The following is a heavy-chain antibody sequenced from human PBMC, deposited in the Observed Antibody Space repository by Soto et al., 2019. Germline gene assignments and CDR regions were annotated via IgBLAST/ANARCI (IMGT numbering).Heavy chain of an antibody. CDR1: GFTLSSYA. J-gene: IGHJ5*02. V-gene: IGHV3-23*01. CDR2: ISGSGGST. Sequence: PGGSLRLSCAASGFTLSSYAMSWVRQAPGKGLEWVSAISGSGGSTYYADSVKGRFTISRDNSKNTLYLQMNSLRAEDTAVYYCAKGHSRIAVAGTGWFDPWGQGTLVTVSS. D-gene: IGHD6-19*01. CDR3: AKGHSRIAVAGTGWFDP.